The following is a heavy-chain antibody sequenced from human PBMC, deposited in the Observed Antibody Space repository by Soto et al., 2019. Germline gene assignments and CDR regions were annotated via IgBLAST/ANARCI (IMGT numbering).Heavy chain of an antibody. CDR1: GFTFNIDG. Sequence: QVQLVESGGGVVQPGRSLRLSCAASGFTFNIDGMHWVRQAPGKGLEWVSVIAYDGSNKYYADSVKGRFTISRDNSKDTLYLQMHSLRPEDTAVYYCAKDGGTGKYYDYWGQGTLVTVSS. CDR3: AKDGGTGKYYDY. CDR2: IAYDGSNK. D-gene: IGHD2-8*02. V-gene: IGHV3-30*18. J-gene: IGHJ4*02.